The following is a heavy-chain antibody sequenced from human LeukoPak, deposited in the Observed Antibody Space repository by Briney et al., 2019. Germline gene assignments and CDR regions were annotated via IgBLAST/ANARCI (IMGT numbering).Heavy chain of an antibody. D-gene: IGHD4-17*01. CDR2: ISGSGGST. CDR3: AKEIYGDSTGGRFQH. J-gene: IGHJ1*01. CDR1: GFTFGDYA. V-gene: IGHV3-23*01. Sequence: GGSLRLSCTASGFTFGDYAMSWVRQAPGKGLEWVSVISGSGGSTYYADSVKGRFTVSRDNSKNTLYMQMKSLRAEDTAVYYCAKEIYGDSTGGRFQHWGQGTLVTVSS.